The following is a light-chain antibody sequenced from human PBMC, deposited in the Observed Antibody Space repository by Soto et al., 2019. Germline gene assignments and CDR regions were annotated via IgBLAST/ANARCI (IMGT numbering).Light chain of an antibody. Sequence: GARVRITCRASEDISSHLTGYQQKPGNSPKLLISPASTLRSGVPSRFSGSGSGTEFTLTISGLQPEDFATYYCQQFDSYPITFGQGTRLDI. CDR3: QQFDSYPIT. J-gene: IGKJ5*01. V-gene: IGKV1-9*01. CDR2: PAS. CDR1: EDISSH.